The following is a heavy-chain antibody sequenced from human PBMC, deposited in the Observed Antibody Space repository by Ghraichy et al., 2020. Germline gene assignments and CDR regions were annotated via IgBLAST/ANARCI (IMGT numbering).Heavy chain of an antibody. J-gene: IGHJ3*02. CDR1: GGSFSGYY. Sequence: SETLSLTCAVYGGSFSGYYWSWIRQPPGKGLEWIGEINHSGSTNYNPSLKSRVTISVDTSKNQFSLKLSSVTAADTAVYYCARGVVVTAIRSIDAFDIWGQGTMVTVSS. CDR3: ARGVVVTAIRSIDAFDI. D-gene: IGHD2-21*02. CDR2: INHSGST. V-gene: IGHV4-34*01.